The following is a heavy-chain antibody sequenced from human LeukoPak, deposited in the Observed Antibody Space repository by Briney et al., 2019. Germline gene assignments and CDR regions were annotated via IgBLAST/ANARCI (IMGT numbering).Heavy chain of an antibody. CDR3: AKPPSGRDRYFDY. J-gene: IGHJ4*02. Sequence: GGSLRLSCAASGFTFSSYAMSWVRQAPGKGLEWVSAISGSGGSTYYADSVKGRFTISRDNSKNTLYLQMSSLRAEDTAVYYCAKPPSGRDRYFDYWGQGTLVTVSS. CDR2: ISGSGGST. CDR1: GFTFSSYA. V-gene: IGHV3-23*01. D-gene: IGHD6-6*01.